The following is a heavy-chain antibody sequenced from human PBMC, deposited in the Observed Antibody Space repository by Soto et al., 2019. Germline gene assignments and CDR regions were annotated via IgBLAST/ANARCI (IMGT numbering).Heavy chain of an antibody. CDR2: IYYSGST. CDR1: GGSISSYC. V-gene: IGHV4-59*01. J-gene: IGHJ5*02. Sequence: PSETLPLTCPVSGGSISSYCWSWIRQPPGKGLEWIGYIYYSGSTNYNPSLKSRVTISVDTSKNQFSLKLSSVTAADTAVYYGARGYYGSRRYFVDSWGRRSLVIVSS. CDR3: ARGYYGSRRYFVDS. D-gene: IGHD3-10*01.